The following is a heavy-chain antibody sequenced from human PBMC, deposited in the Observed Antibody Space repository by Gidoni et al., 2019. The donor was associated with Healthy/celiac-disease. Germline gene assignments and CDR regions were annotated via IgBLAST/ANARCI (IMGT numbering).Heavy chain of an antibody. CDR2: ISGSGGST. CDR1: GFTFSSYA. CDR3: AKGSGGRYFDRDYYYGMDV. D-gene: IGHD3-9*01. Sequence: EVQLVESGGGLVQPGGSLRLSCAASGFTFSSYAMSWVRQAPGQGLEWVSAISGSGGSTYYADSVKGRFTISRDNSKNTLYLQMNSLRAEDTAVYYCAKGSGGRYFDRDYYYGMDVWGQGTTVTVSS. V-gene: IGHV3-23*04. J-gene: IGHJ6*02.